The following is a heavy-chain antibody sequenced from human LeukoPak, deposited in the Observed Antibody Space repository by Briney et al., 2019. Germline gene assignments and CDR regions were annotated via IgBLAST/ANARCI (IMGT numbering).Heavy chain of an antibody. CDR2: IKSKTDGGTT. Sequence: GGSLRLSCAASGFTFSNAWMSWVRQAPGKGLEWVGRIKSKTDGGTTDYAAPVKGRLTISRDDSKNTLYLQMSSLKTEDTAVYYCTTDQRDYYDSSGYNREWGQGTLVTVSS. CDR3: TTDQRDYYDSSGYNRE. V-gene: IGHV3-15*01. J-gene: IGHJ4*02. CDR1: GFTFSNAW. D-gene: IGHD3-22*01.